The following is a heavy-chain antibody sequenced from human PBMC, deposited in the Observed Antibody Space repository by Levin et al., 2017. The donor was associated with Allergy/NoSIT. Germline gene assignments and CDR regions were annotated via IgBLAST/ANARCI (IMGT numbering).Heavy chain of an antibody. D-gene: IGHD6-19*01. V-gene: IGHV3-15*01. Sequence: SCAASGFTFSNAWMSWVRQAPGKGLEWVGRIKSKTDGGTTDYAAPVKGRFTISRDDSKNTLYLQMNSLKTEDTAVYYCTTGYSSGWYGVGYWGQGTLVTVSS. J-gene: IGHJ4*02. CDR2: IKSKTDGGTT. CDR1: GFTFSNAW. CDR3: TTGYSSGWYGVGY.